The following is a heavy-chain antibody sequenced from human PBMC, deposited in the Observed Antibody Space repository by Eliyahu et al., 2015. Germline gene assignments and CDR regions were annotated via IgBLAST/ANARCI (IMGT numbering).Heavy chain of an antibody. D-gene: IGHD6-19*01. CDR2: ISHDGSNK. V-gene: IGHV3-30*01. J-gene: IGHJ4*02. Sequence: QVQLVESGGGVVQPGRSLRLSCAASXFTFSSYAMHWVRQAPGKGLEWVAVISHDGSNKYYADSVKGRFTISRDNSKNTLYLQMNSLRAEDTDVYYCAREYRGYSSGWYFRYWGQGTLVTVSS. CDR3: AREYRGYSSGWYFRY. CDR1: XFTFSSYA.